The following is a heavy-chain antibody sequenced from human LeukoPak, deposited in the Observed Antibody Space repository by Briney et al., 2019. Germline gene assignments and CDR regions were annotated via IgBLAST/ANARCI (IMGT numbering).Heavy chain of an antibody. CDR1: GFTFNSFA. V-gene: IGHV3-30*02. CDR3: AEDSLEEQLVQDY. CDR2: IQSDGSDK. D-gene: IGHD6-13*01. Sequence: GGSLRLSCAASGFTFNSFAMHWVRQAPGKGLEHLAFIQSDGSDKYYADSVKGRFTISRDNSKNTLYLQMNSLRAEDTAVYYCAEDSLEEQLVQDYWGQGTLVTVSS. J-gene: IGHJ4*02.